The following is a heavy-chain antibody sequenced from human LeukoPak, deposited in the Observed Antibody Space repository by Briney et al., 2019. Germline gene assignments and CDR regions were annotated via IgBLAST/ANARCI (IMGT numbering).Heavy chain of an antibody. Sequence: PSETLSLTCSVSGDSISSSSYHWGWLRPPPGKGLEWIGEINHSGSTNYNPSLKSRVTISVDTSKNQFSLKLSSVTAADTAVYYCARRARYDYIWGSLLTYYLDYWGQGTLVTVSS. CDR1: GDSISSSSYH. CDR2: INHSGST. CDR3: ARRARYDYIWGSLLTYYLDY. J-gene: IGHJ4*02. D-gene: IGHD3-16*01. V-gene: IGHV4-39*07.